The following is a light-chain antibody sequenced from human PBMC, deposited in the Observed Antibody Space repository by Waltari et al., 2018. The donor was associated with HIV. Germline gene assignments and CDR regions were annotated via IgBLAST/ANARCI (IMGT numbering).Light chain of an antibody. CDR3: QQSYSTPLT. J-gene: IGKJ4*01. V-gene: IGKV1-39*01. CDR1: QSISEY. Sequence: DIKMTQSPSSLSASIGDTVTITCRASQSISEYLNWYQETPGNAPKLLIYVASSLQIGVPSRFSGSGSGTDFTLTISNLQPEDFATYFCQQSYSTPLTFGAGTKVEIK. CDR2: VAS.